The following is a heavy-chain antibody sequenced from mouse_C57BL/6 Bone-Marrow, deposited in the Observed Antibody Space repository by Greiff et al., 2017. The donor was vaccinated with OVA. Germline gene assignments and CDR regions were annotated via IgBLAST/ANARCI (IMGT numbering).Heavy chain of an antibody. V-gene: IGHV2-2*01. CDR1: GFSLTSYG. J-gene: IGHJ4*01. D-gene: IGHD1-1*01. CDR3: ASLYYGSSHYAMDY. Sequence: VQLVESGPGLVQPSQSLSITCTVSGFSLTSYGVHWVRQSPGKGLEWLGVIWSGGSTDYNAAFISRLSISKDNSKSQVFFKMNSLQADDTAIYYCASLYYGSSHYAMDYWGQGTSVTVSS. CDR2: IWSGGST.